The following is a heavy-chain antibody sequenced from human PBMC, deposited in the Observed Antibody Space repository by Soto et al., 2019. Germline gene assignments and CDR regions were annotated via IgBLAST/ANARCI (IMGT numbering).Heavy chain of an antibody. CDR3: ATGGTAFSSSCYDAFDI. CDR2: FDPEDGET. Sequence: ASVKVSCKVSGYTLTELSLHLVRQAPGKGLEWMGGFDPEDGETIYAQKFQGRVTMTEDTSTDTAYMELSSLRSEDTAVYYCATGGTAFSSSCYDAFDIWGQGTMVTVSS. D-gene: IGHD6-13*01. V-gene: IGHV1-24*01. CDR1: GYTLTELS. J-gene: IGHJ3*02.